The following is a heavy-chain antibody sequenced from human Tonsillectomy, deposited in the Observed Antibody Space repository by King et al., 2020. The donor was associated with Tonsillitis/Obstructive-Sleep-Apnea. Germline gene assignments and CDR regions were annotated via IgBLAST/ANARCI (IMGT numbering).Heavy chain of an antibody. J-gene: IGHJ4*02. V-gene: IGHV3-23*04. CDR3: AKGHNYYDSSGYYYVFQYFDY. CDR2: ISVSGGST. Sequence: VQLVESGGGLVQPGGSLRLSCAASGFTFSSYAMSWVRQAPGKGLEWVSAISVSGGSTYYADSVKGRFTISRDNSKNPLYLQMNSLRAEDTAVYYCAKGHNYYDSSGYYYVFQYFDYWGQGTLVTVSS. CDR1: GFTFSSYA. D-gene: IGHD3-22*01.